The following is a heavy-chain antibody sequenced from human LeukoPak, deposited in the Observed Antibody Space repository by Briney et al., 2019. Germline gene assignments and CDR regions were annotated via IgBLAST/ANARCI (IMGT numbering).Heavy chain of an antibody. V-gene: IGHV3-23*01. D-gene: IGHD3-22*01. Sequence: SCKASGGTFSSYAMSWVRQAPRKGLEWVSAISGSGGSTYYADSVKGRFTISRDNSKNTLYLQMNSLRAEDTAVYYCAKDRDDSSGYDAFDIWGQGTMVTVSS. CDR1: GGTFSSYA. CDR3: AKDRDDSSGYDAFDI. J-gene: IGHJ3*02. CDR2: ISGSGGST.